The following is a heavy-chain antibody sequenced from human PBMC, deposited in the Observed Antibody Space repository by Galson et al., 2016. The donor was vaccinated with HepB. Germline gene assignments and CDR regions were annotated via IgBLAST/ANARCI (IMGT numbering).Heavy chain of an antibody. J-gene: IGHJ4*02. CDR1: GYTFTNYG. Sequence: SCKASGYTFTNYGVSWVRQAPGEGLQWMGWVSGVSGNTNYAHKYRGRVTMTTDTSTSTAYMELMSLRSDDTALYYCAKDRLPGSRYGDGEFDYWGRGTLVTVSS. V-gene: IGHV1-18*04. D-gene: IGHD4-17*01. CDR3: AKDRLPGSRYGDGEFDY. CDR2: VSGVSGNT.